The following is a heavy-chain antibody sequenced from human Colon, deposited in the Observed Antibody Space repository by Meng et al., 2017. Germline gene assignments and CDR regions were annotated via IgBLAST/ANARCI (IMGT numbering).Heavy chain of an antibody. V-gene: IGHV4-4*02. CDR3: VRQGMTSYSWGY. J-gene: IGHJ4*02. Sequence: QLQLQESGLGQVKPSGTLSLTCAVSSSSISNSNWCSWLRQPPGKGLEWIGEISQSGTTYYNPSLKSRVTITGDWSKNQFSLNLNSVTAADTALYYCVRQGMTSYSWGYWGQGTLVTVSS. CDR1: SSSISNSNW. D-gene: IGHD3-9*01. CDR2: ISQSGTT.